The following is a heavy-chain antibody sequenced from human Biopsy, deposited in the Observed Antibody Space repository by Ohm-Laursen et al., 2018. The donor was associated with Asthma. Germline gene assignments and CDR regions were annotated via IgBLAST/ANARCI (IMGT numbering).Heavy chain of an antibody. CDR2: ISVYNGNT. CDR3: ARAVDYAHYYGIDV. V-gene: IGHV1-18*01. CDR1: GYTFNRAG. J-gene: IGHJ6*02. D-gene: IGHD3-16*01. Sequence: ASVTVSCKTSGYTFNRAGITWVRQAPGQGLEWMGWISVYNGNTKVAQKLQDRVTMITDTSTSTAYMELRSLRSDDTAVYFCARAVDYAHYYGIDVWGQGTTVTVS.